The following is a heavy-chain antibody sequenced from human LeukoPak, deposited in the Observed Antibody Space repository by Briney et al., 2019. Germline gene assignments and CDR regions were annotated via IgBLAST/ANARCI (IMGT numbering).Heavy chain of an antibody. CDR3: ARVNYYYYYGMDV. V-gene: IGHV3-7*04. CDR2: IKQDGSEK. Sequence: GGSLRLSCAASGFTFSSYWMTWVRPAPGKGLEWVANIKQDGSEKYYVDSVEGRFTISRDNAKNSLYLQMNSLRVEDTALYYCARVNYYYYYGMDVWGQGTTVTVSS. J-gene: IGHJ6*02. CDR1: GFTFSSYW.